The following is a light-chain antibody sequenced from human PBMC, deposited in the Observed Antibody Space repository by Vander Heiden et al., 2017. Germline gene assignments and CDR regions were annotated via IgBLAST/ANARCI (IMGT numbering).Light chain of an antibody. CDR3: QQYDNPL. V-gene: IGKV1-33*01. Sequence: DIQMTQSPSSLSASVGDRVTITCQASQDISNYLNWYQQKPGKAPKLLIYDASNLETGVPSRVSGSGSETDFTFSSSSLQDEDIATYYCQQYDNPLFGHGTKVDIK. J-gene: IGKJ3*01. CDR2: DAS. CDR1: QDISNY.